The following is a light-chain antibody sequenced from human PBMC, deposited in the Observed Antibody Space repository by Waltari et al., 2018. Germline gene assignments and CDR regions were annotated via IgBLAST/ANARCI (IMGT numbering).Light chain of an antibody. V-gene: IGLV3-21*04. Sequence: SYVLTQPPSVSVAPGKTASLSCGGTNIGSKSVPWYQQKPGQAPVLVISYDSDRPSGIPERFSGSNSGNTATLTISRVEAGDEADYYCQVWDSSSDHWVFGGGTKLTVL. CDR2: YDS. J-gene: IGLJ3*02. CDR1: NIGSKS. CDR3: QVWDSSSDHWV.